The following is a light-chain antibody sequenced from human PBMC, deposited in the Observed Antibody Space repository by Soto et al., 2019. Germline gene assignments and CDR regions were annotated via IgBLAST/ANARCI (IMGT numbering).Light chain of an antibody. CDR2: GAS. Sequence: EIVLTQSPGTLSLSPGERATLSCRASQSVSSSYLAWYQQKPGQAPRLLIYGASIRATGIPDRFSGSGSGTDFTLSISSLQSDDFGVYYCQQYDTWPRTFGRGTKVDIK. CDR1: QSVSSSY. CDR3: QQYDTWPRT. V-gene: IGKV3-20*01. J-gene: IGKJ4*01.